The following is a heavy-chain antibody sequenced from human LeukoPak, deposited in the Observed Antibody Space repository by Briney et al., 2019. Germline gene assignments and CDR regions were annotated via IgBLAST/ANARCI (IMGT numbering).Heavy chain of an antibody. D-gene: IGHD4-17*01. V-gene: IGHV4-38-2*01. CDR1: GFAFSTYS. CDR3: ARTVTGGWFDP. Sequence: PGGSLRLSCAASGFAFSTYSMNWVRQAPGKGLEWIGSIYYSGSTYYNPSLKSRVTISVDTSKNQFSLKLSSVTAADTAVYYCARTVTGGWFDPWGQGTLVTVSS. CDR2: IYYSGST. J-gene: IGHJ5*02.